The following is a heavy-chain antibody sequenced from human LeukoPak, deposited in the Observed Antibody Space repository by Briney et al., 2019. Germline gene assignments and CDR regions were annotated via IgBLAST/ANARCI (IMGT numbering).Heavy chain of an antibody. CDR3: VRITQGTIDY. D-gene: IGHD3-10*01. CDR1: GGSINGYY. CDR2: ISYSGST. J-gene: IGHJ4*02. Sequence: SETLSLTCTVSGGSINGYYWGWIRQPPGKGLEWIGYISYSGSTTYIPSLKSRVTILVDTSKNQFSLKLSSVTAADTAVYYCVRITQGTIDYWGRGTLVTVSS. V-gene: IGHV4-59*01.